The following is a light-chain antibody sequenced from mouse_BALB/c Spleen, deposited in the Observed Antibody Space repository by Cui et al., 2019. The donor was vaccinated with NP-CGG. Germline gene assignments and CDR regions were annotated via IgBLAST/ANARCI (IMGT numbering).Light chain of an antibody. Sequence: QPVVTQASALTTSPGETLTLTCRSSTGAVTTSNYANWVQEKPDHLVTGLIGGTNNRAPGVPARFSGSLIGDKAALTITGAQTEDEAIYFCALWYSNHWVFGGGTKLTVL. V-gene: IGLV1*01. CDR1: TGAVTTSNY. CDR2: GTN. J-gene: IGLJ1*01. CDR3: ALWYSNHWV.